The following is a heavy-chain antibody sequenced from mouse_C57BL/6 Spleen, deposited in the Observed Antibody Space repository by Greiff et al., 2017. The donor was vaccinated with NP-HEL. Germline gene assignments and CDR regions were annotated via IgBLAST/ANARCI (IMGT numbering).Heavy chain of an antibody. V-gene: IGHV5-17*01. Sequence: EVMLVESGGGLVKPGGSLKLSCAASGFTFSDYGMHWVRQAPEKGLEWVAYISSGSSTIYYADTVKGRFTISRDNAKNTLFLQMTSLRSEDTAMYYCARCYYGSGAWFAYWGQGTLVTVSA. CDR2: ISSGSSTI. CDR1: GFTFSDYG. J-gene: IGHJ3*01. D-gene: IGHD1-1*01. CDR3: ARCYYGSGAWFAY.